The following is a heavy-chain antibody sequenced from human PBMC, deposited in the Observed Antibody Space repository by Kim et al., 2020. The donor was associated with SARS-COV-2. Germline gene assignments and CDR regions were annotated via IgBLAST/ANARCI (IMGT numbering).Heavy chain of an antibody. CDR1: GGSINSSSYY. CDR2: IYYSGST. J-gene: IGHJ5*02. CDR3: AKAFLLLWFGELMTGFDP. Sequence: SETLSLTCTVSGGSINSSSYYWGWIRQPPGKGLEWIGSIYYSGSTYYNPSLKSRVTISVDTSKNQFSLKLSSVTAADTAVYYCAKAFLLLWFGELMTGFDPWGQGTLVTVSS. V-gene: IGHV4-39*01. D-gene: IGHD3-10*01.